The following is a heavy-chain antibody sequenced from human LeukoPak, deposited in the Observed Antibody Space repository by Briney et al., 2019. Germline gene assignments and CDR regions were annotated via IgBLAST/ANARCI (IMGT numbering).Heavy chain of an antibody. CDR1: GGTFSSYA. J-gene: IGHJ6*02. Sequence: SVKVSCKASGGTFSSYAISWVRQAPGQGLEWMGGIIPIFGTANYAQKFQGRVTITADESTSTAYMELSSLRYEDTAVYYCARLRGCGYHYSCMDVWGQGTTVTVSS. CDR3: ARLRGCGYHYSCMDV. CDR2: IIPIFGTA. V-gene: IGHV1-69*13. D-gene: IGHD2-21*01.